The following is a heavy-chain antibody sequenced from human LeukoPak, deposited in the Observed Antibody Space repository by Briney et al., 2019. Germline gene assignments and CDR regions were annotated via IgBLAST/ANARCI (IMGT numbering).Heavy chain of an antibody. CDR3: ARSLATYYFDY. V-gene: IGHV4-59*06. D-gene: IGHD5-12*01. CDR1: GGSISSYY. Sequence: SETLSLTCTVSGGSISSYYWSWIRQHPGKGLEWIGYIYYSGSTYYNPSLKSRVTISVDTSKNQFSLKLSSVTAADTAVYYCARSLATYYFDYWGQGTLVTVSS. J-gene: IGHJ4*02. CDR2: IYYSGST.